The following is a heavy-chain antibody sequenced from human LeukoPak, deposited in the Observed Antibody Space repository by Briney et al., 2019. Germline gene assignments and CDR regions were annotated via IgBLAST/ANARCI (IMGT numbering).Heavy chain of an antibody. D-gene: IGHD6-13*01. CDR3: AREHVAYSSSWYGFDP. CDR2: IYYSGST. V-gene: IGHV4-59*01. Sequence: SETLSLTCTVSGGSISSYYWSWIRQPPGKGLEWIGYIYYSGSTNYNPSLKSRVTISVGTSKNQFSLKLSSVTAADTAVYYCAREHVAYSSSWYGFDPWGQGTLVTVSS. J-gene: IGHJ5*02. CDR1: GGSISSYY.